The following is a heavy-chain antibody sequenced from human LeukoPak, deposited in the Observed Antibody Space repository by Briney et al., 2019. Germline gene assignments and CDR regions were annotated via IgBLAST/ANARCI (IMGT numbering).Heavy chain of an antibody. CDR1: GFTFRNYW. V-gene: IGHV3-7*05. CDR3: AKVLTGSQDY. CDR2: IKQDGNEK. J-gene: IGHJ4*02. D-gene: IGHD7-27*01. Sequence: PGGSLRLSCAASGFTFRNYWMSWVRQAPGKGLEWVANIKQDGNEKHSVDSVKGRFTISRDNSRNTLYLQMKSLRAEDTAVYFCAKVLTGSQDYWGQGTLVTVSS.